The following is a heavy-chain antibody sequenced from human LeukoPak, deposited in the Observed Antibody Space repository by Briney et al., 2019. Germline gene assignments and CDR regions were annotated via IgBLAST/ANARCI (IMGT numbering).Heavy chain of an antibody. D-gene: IGHD6-19*01. CDR1: GFTFGSYS. CDR2: ISSSSSYI. Sequence: GGSLRLSCAASGFTFGSYSMNWVRQAPGKGLEWVSSISSSSSYIYHADSVKGRFTISRDNAKNSLYLQMNSLRAEDTAVYYCARDQDSSGFLDYWGQGTLVTVSS. J-gene: IGHJ4*02. CDR3: ARDQDSSGFLDY. V-gene: IGHV3-21*01.